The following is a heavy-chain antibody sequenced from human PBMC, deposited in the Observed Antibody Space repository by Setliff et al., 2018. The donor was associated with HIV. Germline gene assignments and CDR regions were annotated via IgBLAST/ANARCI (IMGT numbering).Heavy chain of an antibody. CDR2: ISAYNGNT. J-gene: IGHJ3*02. CDR1: GYTFTSYG. CDR3: ASAGAWQRNALDI. Sequence: GTSVKVSCKASGYTFTSYGISWVRQAPGQGLEWMGWISAYNGNTNYAQKLQGRVTMTRDTSISTAYMEVSRLRSDDTAVYYCASAGAWQRNALDIWGQGTMVTVSS. D-gene: IGHD5-12*01. V-gene: IGHV1-18*01.